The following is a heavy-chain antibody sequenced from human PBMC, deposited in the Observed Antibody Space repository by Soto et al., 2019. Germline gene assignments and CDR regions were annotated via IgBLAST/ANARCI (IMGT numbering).Heavy chain of an antibody. V-gene: IGHV3-11*05. Sequence: QVQLVESGGGLVKPGGSLRLSCAASGFNFSDYYMSWIRQAPGKGLEWLSYISSSSSYINYADSVKGRFTISRDNAKNSLYLQMSRLRAEDTAVYYCAREGPGSSSWYVDSWGQGTLVTVSS. D-gene: IGHD6-13*01. CDR2: ISSSSSYI. CDR1: GFNFSDYY. J-gene: IGHJ4*02. CDR3: AREGPGSSSWYVDS.